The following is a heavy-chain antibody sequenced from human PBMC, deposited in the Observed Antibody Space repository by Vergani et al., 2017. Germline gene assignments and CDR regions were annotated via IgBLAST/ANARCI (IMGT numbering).Heavy chain of an antibody. V-gene: IGHV1-69*01. J-gene: IGHJ4*02. CDR3: ASSPGRGSDFHFDY. Sequence: QVQLVQSGAEVKKPGSSVKVSCKASGGTFSSYAISWVRQAPGQGLEWMGGIIPIFGTANYAQKFQGRVTITADESTSTAYMELSSLRSEDAAVYYCASSPGRGSDFHFDYWGQGTLVTVSS. CDR1: GGTFSSYA. D-gene: IGHD1-26*01. CDR2: IIPIFGTA.